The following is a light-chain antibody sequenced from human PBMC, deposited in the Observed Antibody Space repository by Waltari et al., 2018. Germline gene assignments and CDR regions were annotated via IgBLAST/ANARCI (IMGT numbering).Light chain of an antibody. J-gene: IGLJ3*02. V-gene: IGLV4-69*01. CDR3: QTGCLGMWL. CDR1: SGHSNYA. Sequence: QLLLTQSPSASASLGASVKLTCTVSSGHSNYAIAWHQQHPHKGPRYLMKVNSDGSHIKGDGIPDHFSGSCSGAERYLTLSSPQSEDEADYYCQTGCLGMWLFGGGTKLTVL. CDR2: VNSDGSH.